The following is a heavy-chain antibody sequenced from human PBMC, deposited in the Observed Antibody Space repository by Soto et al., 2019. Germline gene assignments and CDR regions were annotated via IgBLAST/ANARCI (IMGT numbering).Heavy chain of an antibody. CDR3: ASSDDKDILTGCYN. Sequence: GGSLRLSCAASGFTFNNHAMAWVRQAPGKGLEWVSSIGHSGYSINYGDSVKGRFTISRDNSKNMLFLEMNGLRAEDTAVYYCASSDDKDILTGCYNWGQGALVTVSS. CDR2: IGHSGYSI. CDR1: GFTFNNHA. D-gene: IGHD3-9*01. V-gene: IGHV3-23*01. J-gene: IGHJ4*02.